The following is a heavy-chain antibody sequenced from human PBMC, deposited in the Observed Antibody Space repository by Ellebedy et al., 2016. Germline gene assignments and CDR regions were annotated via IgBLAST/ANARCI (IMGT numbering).Heavy chain of an antibody. CDR2: ISYDGSNK. J-gene: IGHJ4*02. Sequence: GESLKISXAASGFTFSSYGMHWVRQAPGKGLEWVAVISYDGSNKYYADSVKGRFTISRDNSKNTLYLQMNSLRAEDTAVYYCAKDLGEPGYSSGKDYYFDYWGQGTLVTVSS. CDR1: GFTFSSYG. CDR3: AKDLGEPGYSSGKDYYFDY. V-gene: IGHV3-30*18. D-gene: IGHD6-19*01.